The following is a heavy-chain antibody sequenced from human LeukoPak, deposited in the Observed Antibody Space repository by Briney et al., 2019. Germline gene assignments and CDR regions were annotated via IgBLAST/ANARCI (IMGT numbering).Heavy chain of an antibody. D-gene: IGHD3-22*01. CDR3: AREREYYYDSSGYYYVDYFDY. CDR2: IYYSGST. CDR1: GGSISSSSYY. Sequence: SETLSLTCTVSGGSISSSSYYWGWIRQPPGKGLEWIGSIYYSGSTYYNPSLKSRVTISVDTSKNQFSLKLSSVTAADTAVCYCAREREYYYDSSGYYYVDYFDYWGQGTLVTVSS. J-gene: IGHJ4*02. V-gene: IGHV4-39*02.